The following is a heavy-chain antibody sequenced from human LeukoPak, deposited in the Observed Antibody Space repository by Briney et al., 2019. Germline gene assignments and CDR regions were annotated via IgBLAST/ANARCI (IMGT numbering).Heavy chain of an antibody. D-gene: IGHD1-26*01. CDR1: RFTLSSYW. V-gene: IGHV3-74*01. Sequence: GSLRLSCAPSRFTLSSYWMHWVRPAPGPGLVWVSRINSDGSSTSYADSVKGRFTISRDNAKNTLYLQMNSLRAEDTAVYYCARGGKYSGSSFDYWGQGTLVTVSS. J-gene: IGHJ4*02. CDR3: ARGGKYSGSSFDY. CDR2: INSDGSST.